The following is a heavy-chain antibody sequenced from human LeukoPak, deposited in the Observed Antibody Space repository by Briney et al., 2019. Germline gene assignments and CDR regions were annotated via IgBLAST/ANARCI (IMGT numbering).Heavy chain of an antibody. J-gene: IGHJ4*02. CDR1: GFTVSSNY. V-gene: IGHV3-53*01. CDR2: IYSGGST. D-gene: IGHD3-22*01. CDR3: ARDAPYYDSSGYFDY. Sequence: GGSLRLSCAASGFTVSSNYMSWVRQAPGKGLEWVAVIYSGGSTYCADSVKGRFTISRDNSKNTLYLQMNSLRAEDTAVYYCARDAPYYDSSGYFDYWGQGTLVTVSS.